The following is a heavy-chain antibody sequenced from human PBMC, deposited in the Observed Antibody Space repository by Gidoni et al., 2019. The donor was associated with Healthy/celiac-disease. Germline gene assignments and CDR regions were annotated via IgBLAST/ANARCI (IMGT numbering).Heavy chain of an antibody. CDR1: GGSFSGFY. D-gene: IGHD3-16*01. J-gene: IGHJ6*03. CDR3: ARGLGEMATITYYYYYYMDV. V-gene: IGHV4-34*01. CDR2: INHSGST. Sequence: QVQLQQWGAGLLKPSETLSLTCAVYGGSFSGFYWVWIRQPPGKGREWIGEINHSGSTNYNPSLKSRVTISVDTSKNQFSLKLSSVTAADTAVYYCARGLGEMATITYYYYYYMDVWGIGTTVTVSS.